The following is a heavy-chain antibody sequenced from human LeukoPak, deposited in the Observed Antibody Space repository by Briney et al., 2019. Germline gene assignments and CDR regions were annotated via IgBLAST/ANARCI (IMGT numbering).Heavy chain of an antibody. V-gene: IGHV3-74*01. J-gene: IGHJ4*02. CDR3: ASSRRDGYFDY. D-gene: IGHD5-24*01. CDR1: GFTFSSYW. CDR2: INSDGSST. Sequence: GGSLRLSCAASGFTFSSYWMHWVRQAPGKGLVWVSRINSDGSSTSYADSVKGRFTISRDNAKNTLYLQMNSLRAEDTAVYYCASSRRDGYFDYWGQGTLVTVSS.